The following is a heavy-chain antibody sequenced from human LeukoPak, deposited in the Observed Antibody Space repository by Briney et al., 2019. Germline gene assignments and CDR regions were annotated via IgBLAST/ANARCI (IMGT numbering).Heavy chain of an antibody. CDR3: ARMDYAGNWPDY. V-gene: IGHV3-48*03. CDR1: GFTFSTYA. Sequence: GGSLRLSCAASGFTFSTYAMTWVRQAPGKGLEWLSYISSSGGAVYYADSVKGRFTVSRDNAKNSLYLQLNSLRAEDTAVYYCARMDYAGNWPDYWGQGTLVTVSS. CDR2: ISSSGGAV. D-gene: IGHD4-23*01. J-gene: IGHJ4*02.